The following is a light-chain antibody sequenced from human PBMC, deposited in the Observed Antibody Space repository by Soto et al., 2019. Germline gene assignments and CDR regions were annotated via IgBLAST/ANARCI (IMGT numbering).Light chain of an antibody. CDR1: QGIRND. J-gene: IGKJ1*01. V-gene: IGKV1-6*01. CDR3: LQDYSYPRT. CDR2: AAS. Sequence: AIQMTQSPSSLSASVGDRVTITCRASQGIRNDVGWYQQKPGKAPELLIYAASSLQTGVPSRFSGSGSGTDFTLTISSLQHEDFATYYCLQDYSYPRTFGQGTKVDIK.